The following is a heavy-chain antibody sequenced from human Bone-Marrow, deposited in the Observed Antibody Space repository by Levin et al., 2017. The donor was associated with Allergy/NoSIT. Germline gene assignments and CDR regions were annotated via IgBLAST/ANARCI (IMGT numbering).Heavy chain of an antibody. V-gene: IGHV3-30*03. J-gene: IGHJ4*02. Sequence: GESLKISCAASGFSFSTYGIHWVRQAPGKGLEWVALILSDETNKFYSDSVKGRFTISRDNSKNTLYLQMNSLRPDDTAVYYCTRPLDSSGHLAAFDYWGQGTQVTVSS. CDR2: ILSDETNK. CDR1: GFSFSTYG. D-gene: IGHD3-22*01. CDR3: TRPLDSSGHLAAFDY.